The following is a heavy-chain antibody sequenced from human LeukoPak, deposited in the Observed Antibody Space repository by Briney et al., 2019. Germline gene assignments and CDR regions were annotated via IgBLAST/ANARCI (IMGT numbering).Heavy chain of an antibody. J-gene: IGHJ4*02. Sequence: GRSLRLSCAASGFTFSTYAMHWVRQAPGKGLEWVAVISYGGRNKDYADSVKGRSTISRDNSKKTMYLQMNSLRPEDTAVYYCARGAHYDDYGGGYFDYWGQGTLVTVSS. CDR1: GFTFSTYA. CDR2: ISYGGRNK. D-gene: IGHD4-17*01. CDR3: ARGAHYDDYGGGYFDY. V-gene: IGHV3-30*04.